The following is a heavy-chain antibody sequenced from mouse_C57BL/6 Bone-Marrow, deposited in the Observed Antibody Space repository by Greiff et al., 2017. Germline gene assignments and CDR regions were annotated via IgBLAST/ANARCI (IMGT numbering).Heavy chain of an antibody. CDR3: TRLYYGSSLFAY. CDR1: GFTFSDAW. CDR2: ISNKANNHAT. V-gene: IGHV6-6*01. D-gene: IGHD1-1*01. J-gene: IGHJ3*01. Sequence: EVKVEESGGGLVQPGGSMKLSCAASGFTFSDAWMDWVRQSPEKGLEWVAEISNKANNHATYYAESVKGRFTISRDDSKSSVYLQMNSVRAEDTGIYYCTRLYYGSSLFAYWGQGTLVTVSA.